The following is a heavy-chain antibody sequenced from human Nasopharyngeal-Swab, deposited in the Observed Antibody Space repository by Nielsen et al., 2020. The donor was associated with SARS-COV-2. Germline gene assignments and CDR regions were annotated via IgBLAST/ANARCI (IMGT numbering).Heavy chain of an antibody. CDR1: GGSISSGGYY. V-gene: IGHV4-31*03. Sequence: LRLSCTVSGGSISSGGYYWSWIRQHPGKGLEWIGYIYYSGSTYYNPSLKSRVTISVDTSKNQFSLKLSSVTAADTAVYYCARDGYGSGGMDVWGQGTTVTVSS. CDR3: ARDGYGSGGMDV. J-gene: IGHJ6*02. CDR2: IYYSGST. D-gene: IGHD3-10*01.